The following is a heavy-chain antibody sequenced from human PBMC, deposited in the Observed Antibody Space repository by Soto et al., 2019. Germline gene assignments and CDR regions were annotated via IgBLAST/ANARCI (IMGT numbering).Heavy chain of an antibody. CDR2: ISAYNGNT. Sequence: GGSVEVSCKGFCFTFSSFGIRWGGQAPGQGLEWMGWISAYNGNTNYAQKLQGRVTMTTDTSTSTAYMELRSLRSDDTAVYYCARVWAIFGVVSGLDPWGQGTLVTVSS. CDR1: CFTFSSFG. J-gene: IGHJ5*02. V-gene: IGHV1-18*01. CDR3: ARVWAIFGVVSGLDP. D-gene: IGHD3-3*01.